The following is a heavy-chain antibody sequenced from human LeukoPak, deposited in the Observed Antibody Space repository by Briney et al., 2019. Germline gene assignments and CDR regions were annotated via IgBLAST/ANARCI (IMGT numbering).Heavy chain of an antibody. CDR3: ARDLTVTTQPKPHYGMDV. D-gene: IGHD4-11*01. J-gene: IGHJ6*02. Sequence: VASVKVSCKASGYTFTGYYMHWVRQAPGQGLEWMGWINPNSGGTNYAQKFQGRVPMTRDTSISTAYMELSRLRSDDTAVYYCARDLTVTTQPKPHYGMDVWGQGTTVTVSS. CDR1: GYTFTGYY. V-gene: IGHV1-2*02. CDR2: INPNSGGT.